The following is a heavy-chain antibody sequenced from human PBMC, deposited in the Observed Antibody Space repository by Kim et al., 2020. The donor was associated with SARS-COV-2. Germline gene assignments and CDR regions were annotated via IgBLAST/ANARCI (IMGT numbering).Heavy chain of an antibody. CDR3: AREWVYSRSESYSNWFDP. J-gene: IGHJ5*02. D-gene: IGHD3-10*01. CDR2: VSYNGKNE. CDR1: GFTLNEFA. V-gene: IGHV3-30*04. Sequence: GGSLRLSCAASGFTLNEFAMHWVRQAPGGGLEWVALVSYNGKNEYYANSVEGRFSISRDTAKNTLYLEMNSLRTEDTALYYCAREWVYSRSESYSNWFDP.